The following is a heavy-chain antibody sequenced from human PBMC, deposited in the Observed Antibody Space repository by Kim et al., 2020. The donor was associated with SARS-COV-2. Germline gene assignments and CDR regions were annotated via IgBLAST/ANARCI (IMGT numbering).Heavy chain of an antibody. CDR1: GGSISSYY. CDR2: IYYSGST. CDR3: ARDGGVTTRYYYGMDV. Sequence: SETLSLTCTVSGGSISSYYWSWIRQPPGKGLEWIGHIYYSGSTKYNPSLKSRVTISVDTSKNQFSLKLSSVTAADTAVYYCARDGGVTTRYYYGMDVWG. J-gene: IGHJ6*02. V-gene: IGHV4-59*01. D-gene: IGHD3-16*01.